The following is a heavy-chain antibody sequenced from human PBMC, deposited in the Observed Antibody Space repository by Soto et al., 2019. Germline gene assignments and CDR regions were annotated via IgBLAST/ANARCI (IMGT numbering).Heavy chain of an antibody. CDR1: GYSFTSYW. CDR2: IYPGDSDT. Sequence: PGESLKISCKGSGYSFTSYWIGWVRQMPGKGLEWMGIIYPGDSDTRYSPSFQGQVTISADKSISTAYLQWSSLKASDTATYYCARHLDYGGNSGGLDYWGQGTLVTVSS. CDR3: ARHLDYGGNSGGLDY. V-gene: IGHV5-51*01. J-gene: IGHJ4*02. D-gene: IGHD4-17*01.